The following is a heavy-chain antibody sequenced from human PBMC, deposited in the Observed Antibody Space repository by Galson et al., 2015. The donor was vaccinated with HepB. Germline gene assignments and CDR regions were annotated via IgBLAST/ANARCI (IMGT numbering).Heavy chain of an antibody. CDR3: VKVSVRFQLQFETNFDY. V-gene: IGHV3-64D*06. CDR2: ISHNGGRT. J-gene: IGHJ4*02. D-gene: IGHD5-24*01. Sequence: SLRLSCAVSGFTFSHYGFHWVRQAPGKELQYVSAISHNGGRTYHADSVKGRFTISRDDSKNTVYLQMSSLRVEDTAVYYCVKVSVRFQLQFETNFDYWGQGTLVTVSA. CDR1: GFTFSHYG.